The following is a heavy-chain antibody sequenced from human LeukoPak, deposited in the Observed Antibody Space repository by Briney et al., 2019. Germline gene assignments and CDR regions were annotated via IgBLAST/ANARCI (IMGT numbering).Heavy chain of an antibody. CDR1: GFTFGSYS. CDR3: ARDALAGEKPEYFFDY. Sequence: GGSLRLSCAASGFTFGSYSMNWVRQAPGKGLEWVSFLSGSGSTIYYADSVQGRFTISRDNAKNSVYLQMNGLRAEDTAVYYCARDALAGEKPEYFFDYWGQGTLVTVSS. CDR2: LSGSGSTI. J-gene: IGHJ4*02. V-gene: IGHV3-48*04.